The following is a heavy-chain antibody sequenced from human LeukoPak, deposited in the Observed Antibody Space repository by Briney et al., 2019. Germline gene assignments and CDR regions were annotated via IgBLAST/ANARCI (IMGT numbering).Heavy chain of an antibody. D-gene: IGHD2-2*03. CDR3: AEIGYCSSTSCYGPDAFDI. CDR2: ISAYNGNT. Sequence: ASVKVSCKASGYTFTSYGISWVRQAPGQGLEWMGWISAYNGNTNYAQKLQGRVTMTTDTSTSTAYTELRSLRSDDTAVYYCAEIGYCSSTSCYGPDAFDIWGQGTMVTVSS. V-gene: IGHV1-18*01. J-gene: IGHJ3*02. CDR1: GYTFTSYG.